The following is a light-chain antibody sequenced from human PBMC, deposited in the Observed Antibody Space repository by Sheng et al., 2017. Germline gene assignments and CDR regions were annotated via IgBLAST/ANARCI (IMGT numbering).Light chain of an antibody. CDR3: YSPDTSGNQRV. CDR2: EDT. CDR1: ALPKKX. Sequence: SYELTQPPSVSVSPGQTARITCSGDALPKKXAYWYQQKSGQAPVLVIYEDTKRPSEIPERFSGSSSGTTATLTISGAQVEDEADYYCYSPDTSGNQRVFGGGTRLTVL. J-gene: IGLJ3*02. V-gene: IGLV3-10*01.